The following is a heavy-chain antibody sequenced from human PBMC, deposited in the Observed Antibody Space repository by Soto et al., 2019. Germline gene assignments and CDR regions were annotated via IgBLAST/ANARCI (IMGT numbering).Heavy chain of an antibody. J-gene: IGHJ4*02. CDR1: GFSLSTSGVC. CDR2: ICWDDGK. D-gene: IGHD7-27*01. V-gene: IGHV2-5*02. CDR3: AHRRQLGDFDS. Sequence: QITLKESGPPLVKPTQTLTLTCTFSGFSLSTSGVCVGWFRQPPGKAPEWLAIICWDDGKRYSPSLKSRLTLTQDTSKKQVVLILTNMDPVDTATYFCAHRRQLGDFDSWGQGTLVTISS.